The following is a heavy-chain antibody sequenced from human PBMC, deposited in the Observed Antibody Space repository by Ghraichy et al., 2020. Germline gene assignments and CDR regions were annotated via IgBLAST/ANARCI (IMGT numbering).Heavy chain of an antibody. V-gene: IGHV4-61*01. CDR3: ANASPRGPFDS. CDR1: GGSVSSGTYY. J-gene: IGHJ4*02. Sequence: SETLSLTCTVSGGSVSSGTYYWNWLRQPPGKGLEWLGYMYFNGGTDYNPSLKSRVTISADMSRNQFSLSLSSVTAADTAVYYCANASPRGPFDSWGQGNGATVSS. CDR2: MYFNGGT.